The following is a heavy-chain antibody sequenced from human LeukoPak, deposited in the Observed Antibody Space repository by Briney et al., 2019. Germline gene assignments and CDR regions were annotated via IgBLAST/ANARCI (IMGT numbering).Heavy chain of an antibody. CDR2: IYPSDSDT. CDR1: GYSFTSYW. V-gene: IGHV5-51*01. Sequence: PGESLKISCKGSGYSFTSYWIGWVRQMPGKGLEWMGIIYPSDSDTRYSPSFQGRVTISADKSIGTAYLQWSSLKASDTAMYYCARRDYYDSSGYFFDYWGQGTLVTVSS. CDR3: ARRDYYDSSGYFFDY. D-gene: IGHD3-22*01. J-gene: IGHJ4*02.